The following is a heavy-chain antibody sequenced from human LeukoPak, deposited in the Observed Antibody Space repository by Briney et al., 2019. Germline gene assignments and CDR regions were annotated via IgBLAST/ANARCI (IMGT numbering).Heavy chain of an antibody. CDR1: GGSLTYYY. J-gene: IGHJ4*02. CDR2: VFYSGGP. D-gene: IGHD4-23*01. V-gene: IGHV4-59*08. Sequence: SETLSLTCTVSGGSLTYYYWSWIRQPPGKGLECIGYVFYSGGPNYNPSLKSRVTISVDTSKNQFSLRLRSVTAADTAVYYCARNDYGGNIPYWGQGTLVTVSS. CDR3: ARNDYGGNIPY.